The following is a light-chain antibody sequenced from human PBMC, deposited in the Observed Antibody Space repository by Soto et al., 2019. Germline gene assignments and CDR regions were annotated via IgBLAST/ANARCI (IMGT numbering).Light chain of an antibody. J-gene: IGLJ3*02. CDR1: TSDVGRYNY. V-gene: IGLV2-14*01. CDR3: CSYTTTTTWV. Sequence: QSALTQPASVSGSPGQSITISCTGSTSDVGRYNYVSWYQQLPGKAPKLLIYEVRNRPSGISNRFSGSKSGNTASLTISDLPADDEATYYCCSYTTTTTWVFGGGTKVTVL. CDR2: EVR.